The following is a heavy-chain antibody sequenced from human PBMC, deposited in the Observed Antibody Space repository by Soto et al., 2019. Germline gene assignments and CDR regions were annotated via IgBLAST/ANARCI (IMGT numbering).Heavy chain of an antibody. CDR2: IYYSGST. Sequence: PSETLSLTCTVSGGSISSGDYYWSWIRQPPGKGLEWIGYIYYSGSTYYNPSLKSRVTISVDTTKNQFSLKLSSVTAADTAVYYCARAGIYYDILTGYPNWFDSWGQGTLVTVSS. J-gene: IGHJ5*01. CDR1: GGSISSGDYY. D-gene: IGHD3-9*01. CDR3: ARAGIYYDILTGYPNWFDS. V-gene: IGHV4-30-4*01.